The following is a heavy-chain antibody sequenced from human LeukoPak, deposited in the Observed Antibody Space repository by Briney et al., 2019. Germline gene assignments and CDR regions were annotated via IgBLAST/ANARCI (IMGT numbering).Heavy chain of an antibody. CDR2: ISADGGST. CDR3: AKESGKFDY. V-gene: IGHV3-43*02. CDR1: GLTFDDSA. J-gene: IGHJ4*02. Sequence: GGSLRLPCVASGLTFDDSAMHWVRQAPGKGLEWVSLISADGGSTFSADSVKGRFSISRDNSKNSLYLQMNSLRSEDTAMYYCAKESGKFDYWGQGTLVAVSS.